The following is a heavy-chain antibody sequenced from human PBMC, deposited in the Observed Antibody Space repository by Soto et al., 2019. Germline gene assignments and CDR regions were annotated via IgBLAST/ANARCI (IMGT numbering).Heavy chain of an antibody. Sequence: ASVKVSCKASGYTFTSYGISWVRQAPGQGLEWMGWISAYNGNTNYAQKLQGRVTMTTDTSTSTAYLELRSLRSDDTAVYYCARNIEGIVATTPYYFDYWGQGTLVTVSS. J-gene: IGHJ4*02. D-gene: IGHD5-12*01. CDR3: ARNIEGIVATTPYYFDY. CDR2: ISAYNGNT. CDR1: GYTFTSYG. V-gene: IGHV1-18*01.